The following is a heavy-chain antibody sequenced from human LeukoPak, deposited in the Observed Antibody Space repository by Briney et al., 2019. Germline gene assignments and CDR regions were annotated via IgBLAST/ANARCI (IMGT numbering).Heavy chain of an antibody. V-gene: IGHV1-2*02. CDR3: ARDTSIVGATAVDY. D-gene: IGHD1-26*01. J-gene: IGHJ4*02. CDR1: GYTFTDFY. CDR2: TNPNSGST. Sequence: ASVKVSCKASGYTFTDFYIHWVRQAPGQGLEWMGWTNPNSGSTKYAQKFQGRVTMTSNTSISTAYMEVSRLRSDGTAMFYCARDTSIVGATAVDYWGQGTLVTVSS.